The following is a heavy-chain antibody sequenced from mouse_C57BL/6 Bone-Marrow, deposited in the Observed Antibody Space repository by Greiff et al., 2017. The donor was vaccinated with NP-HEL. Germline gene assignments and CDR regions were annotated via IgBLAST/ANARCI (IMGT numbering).Heavy chain of an antibody. CDR3: ASTRQLRLPYFAY. CDR1: GYSFTDYN. Sequence: VQLKESGPELVKPGASVKISCKASGYSFTDYNMNWVKQSNGKSLEWIGVINPNYGTTSYNQKFKGKATLTVDQSSSTAYMQLNSLTSEDSAVYYCASTRQLRLPYFAYWGQGTLVTVSA. D-gene: IGHD3-2*02. J-gene: IGHJ3*01. V-gene: IGHV1-39*01. CDR2: INPNYGTT.